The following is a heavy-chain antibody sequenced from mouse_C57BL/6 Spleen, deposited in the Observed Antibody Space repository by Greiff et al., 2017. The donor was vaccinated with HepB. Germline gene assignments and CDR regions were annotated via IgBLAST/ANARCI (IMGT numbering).Heavy chain of an antibody. V-gene: IGHV1-82*01. CDR1: GYAFSSSW. CDR2: IYPGDGDT. CDR3: ARNSVITTVVATDYFDY. Sequence: QVQLQQSGPELVKPGASVKISCKASGYAFSSSWMNWVKQRPGKGLEWIGRIYPGDGDTNYNGKFKGKATLTADKSSSTAYMQLSSLTSEDSAVYFCARNSVITTVVATDYFDYWGQGTTLTVSS. J-gene: IGHJ2*01. D-gene: IGHD1-1*01.